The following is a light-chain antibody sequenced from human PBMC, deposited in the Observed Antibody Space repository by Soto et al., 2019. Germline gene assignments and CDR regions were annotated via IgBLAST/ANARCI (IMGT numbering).Light chain of an antibody. CDR2: GTS. CDR3: LQHETYPRT. Sequence: DIVMTQSPDSLAVSLGERATINCKSSQSVLYSSNNKNYLAWYQQRPGKAPKRLIYGTSNLQTGVPSRFSGSGYGTDFTLTISSLQPEDFATYYCLQHETYPRTFGQGTKVDI. J-gene: IGKJ1*01. CDR1: QSVLYSSNNKNY. V-gene: IGKV4-1*01.